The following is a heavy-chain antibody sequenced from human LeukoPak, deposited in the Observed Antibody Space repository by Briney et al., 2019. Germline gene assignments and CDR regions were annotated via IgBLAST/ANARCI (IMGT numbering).Heavy chain of an antibody. CDR2: ISSSSSYI. Sequence: GGSLRLSCAASGFTFSSYSMNWVRQAPGKGLEWVSSISSSSSYIYYADSVKGRFTISRDNAKNSLYLQMNSLRAEDTAVYYCAREKKNFDCFDYWGQGTLVTVSS. CDR1: GFTFSSYS. V-gene: IGHV3-21*01. D-gene: IGHD3-9*01. CDR3: AREKKNFDCFDY. J-gene: IGHJ4*02.